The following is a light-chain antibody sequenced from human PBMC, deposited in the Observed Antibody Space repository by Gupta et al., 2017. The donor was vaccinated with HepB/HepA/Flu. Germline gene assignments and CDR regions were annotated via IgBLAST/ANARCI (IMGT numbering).Light chain of an antibody. Sequence: QSALTQPASVSASPGQSITISCTGTSSDIGAFDSVSWYKQDPGQAPKLLIYDFSNRPSGVFFRFSGSKSGNTASLTISGLQAEDEATYYCSSISLGDNLVLFGGGPKLTVL. CDR1: SSDIGAFDS. J-gene: IGLJ3*02. CDR3: SSISLGDNLVL. V-gene: IGLV2-14*03. CDR2: DFS.